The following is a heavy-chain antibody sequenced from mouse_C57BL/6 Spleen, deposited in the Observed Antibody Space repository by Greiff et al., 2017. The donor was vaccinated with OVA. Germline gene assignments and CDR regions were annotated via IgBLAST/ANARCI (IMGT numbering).Heavy chain of an antibody. Sequence: EVHLVESGGGLVKPGGSLKLSCAASGFTFSDYGMHWVRQAPEKGLEWVAYISSGSSTIYYADTVKGRFTISRDNAKNTLFLQMTLLRSDDTAMYYCARDFPYYFDYWGQGTTLTVSS. CDR2: ISSGSSTI. V-gene: IGHV5-17*01. CDR3: ARDFPYYFDY. CDR1: GFTFSDYG. J-gene: IGHJ2*01.